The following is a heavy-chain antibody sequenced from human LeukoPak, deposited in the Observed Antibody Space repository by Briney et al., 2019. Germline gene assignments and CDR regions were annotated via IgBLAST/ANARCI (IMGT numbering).Heavy chain of an antibody. J-gene: IGHJ4*02. D-gene: IGHD6-13*01. Sequence: GGSLRLSCAASGFTFSSYLMHWVRHAPGKGLVWVSPINSDGSSTNYADSVKGRFTISRDNAKNTLYLQMNSLRAEDTAVYYCASSIAAVFDYWGQGTLVTVSS. CDR2: INSDGSST. CDR3: ASSIAAVFDY. V-gene: IGHV3-74*01. CDR1: GFTFSSYL.